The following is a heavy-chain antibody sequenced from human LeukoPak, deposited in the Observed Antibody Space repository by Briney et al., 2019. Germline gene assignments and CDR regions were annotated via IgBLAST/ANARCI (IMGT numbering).Heavy chain of an antibody. CDR3: ARGVGYCSGGSCDMDV. D-gene: IGHD2-15*01. J-gene: IGHJ6*02. CDR2: IYYSGST. Sequence: SETLSLTCTVSGGSISSSSYYWGWNRQPPGKGLEWIGSIYYSGSTYYNPSLKSRVTISVDTSKNQFSLKLSSVTAADTAVYYCARGVGYCSGGSCDMDVWGQGTTVTVSS. CDR1: GGSISSSSYY. V-gene: IGHV4-39*01.